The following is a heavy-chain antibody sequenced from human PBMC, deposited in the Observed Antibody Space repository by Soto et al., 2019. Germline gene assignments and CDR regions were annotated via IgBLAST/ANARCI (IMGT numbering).Heavy chain of an antibody. Sequence: SLTCTVSGASISSSYWSWIRQSPERGLEWIAYVYHTGATNYNPPLKSRVTISLDTSKGQFSLNLTSLTTADTAVYFCARGGNRYSNVASGVGGFDFWGQGSLVTVSS. CDR3: ARGGNRYSNVASGVGGFDF. J-gene: IGHJ4*02. V-gene: IGHV4-59*01. D-gene: IGHD5-12*01. CDR2: VYHTGAT. CDR1: GASISSSY.